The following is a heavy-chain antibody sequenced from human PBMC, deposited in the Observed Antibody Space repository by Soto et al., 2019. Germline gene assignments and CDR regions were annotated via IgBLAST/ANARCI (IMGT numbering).Heavy chain of an antibody. Sequence: TLSLTCSVSGDSISTVDYFWAWIRQPPGQALEYIGYIYKSATTYYNPSFESRVAISLDTSKSRFSLNVTSVTAADTAVYFCARGRYCLTGRCFPNWFDSWGQGTLVTVSS. D-gene: IGHD2-15*01. CDR1: GDSISTVDYF. CDR2: IYKSATT. CDR3: ARGRYCLTGRCFPNWFDS. J-gene: IGHJ5*01. V-gene: IGHV4-30-4*01.